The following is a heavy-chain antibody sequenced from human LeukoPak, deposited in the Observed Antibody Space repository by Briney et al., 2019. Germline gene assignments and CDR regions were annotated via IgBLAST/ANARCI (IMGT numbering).Heavy chain of an antibody. CDR1: GGSFSGYY. Sequence: SETLSLTCAVYGGSFSGYYWSWIRQPPGKGLEWIGEINHSGSTNYNPSLKSRVTISVDTSKNQFSLKLSSVTAADTAVYYCARTPSTVVTTYFDYWGQGTLVTVSS. CDR3: ARTPSTVVTTYFDY. V-gene: IGHV4-34*01. J-gene: IGHJ4*02. D-gene: IGHD4-23*01. CDR2: INHSGST.